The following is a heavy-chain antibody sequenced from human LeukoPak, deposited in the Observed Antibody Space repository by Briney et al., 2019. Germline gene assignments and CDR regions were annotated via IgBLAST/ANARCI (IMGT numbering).Heavy chain of an antibody. J-gene: IGHJ4*02. Sequence: PGGSLRLSCAASGFTFSSYSMNWVRQAPGKGLEWVSYISSSTSTIYYADSVKGRFTISRDSAKNSLYLQMNSLRAEDTAVYYCARGITMVRGVTRTYYFDYWGQGTLVTVSS. CDR2: ISSSTSTI. CDR1: GFTFSSYS. V-gene: IGHV3-48*01. CDR3: ARGITMVRGVTRTYYFDY. D-gene: IGHD3-10*01.